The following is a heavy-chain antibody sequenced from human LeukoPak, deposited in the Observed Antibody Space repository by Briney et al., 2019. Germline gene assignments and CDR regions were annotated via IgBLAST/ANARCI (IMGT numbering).Heavy chain of an antibody. Sequence: PGGSLRLSCAASGFTFSTYEMNWVRQAPGKGLEWVSYISSGGSTIYYADSVKGRLTISRDNAKNSLYRQMNSLRAEDTAVYYCARDQKYFNAFDIWGQGTMVTVSS. CDR1: GFTFSTYE. D-gene: IGHD3-10*01. CDR2: ISSGGSTI. V-gene: IGHV3-48*03. J-gene: IGHJ3*02. CDR3: ARDQKYFNAFDI.